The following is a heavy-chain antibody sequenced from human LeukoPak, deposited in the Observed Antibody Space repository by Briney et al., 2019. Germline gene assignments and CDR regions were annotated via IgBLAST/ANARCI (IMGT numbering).Heavy chain of an antibody. CDR3: ARADEMAADDY. D-gene: IGHD5-24*01. CDR2: ISSSSSTI. J-gene: IGHJ4*02. CDR1: GFTFSSYS. V-gene: IGHV3-48*01. Sequence: GGSLRLSCAASGFTFSSYSMNWVRQAPGKGLEWVSYISSSSSTIYYADSVKGRFTISRDNAKNSLYLQMNSLRAEDTAVYYCARADEMAADDYWGQGTLVTVSS.